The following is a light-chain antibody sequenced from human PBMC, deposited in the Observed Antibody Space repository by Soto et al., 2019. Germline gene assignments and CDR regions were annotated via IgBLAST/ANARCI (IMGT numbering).Light chain of an antibody. CDR1: QSVSSN. V-gene: IGKV3-15*01. CDR3: QQYNNWPPWT. Sequence: EIVMTQSPATLSVSPGERATLSCRASQSVSSNLAWYQQKPGQAPRLLIYGAFTRATGIPARFSGSGSGTEFTLTISSLQSEDFAVYYCQQYNNWPPWTFGQGPKVEI. J-gene: IGKJ1*01. CDR2: GAF.